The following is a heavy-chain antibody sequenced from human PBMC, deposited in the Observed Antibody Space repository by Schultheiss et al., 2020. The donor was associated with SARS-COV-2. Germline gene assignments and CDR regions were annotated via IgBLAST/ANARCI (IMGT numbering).Heavy chain of an antibody. CDR3: ARTRGDDYGMDV. CDR2: IYHSGST. D-gene: IGHD5-24*01. Sequence: SETLSLTCAVYGGSFSGYCWSWIRQPPGKGLEWIGEIYHSGSTNYNPSLKSRVTISVDKSKNQFSLKLSSVTAADTAVYYCARTRGDDYGMDVWGQGTTVTVSS. J-gene: IGHJ6*02. CDR1: GGSFSGYC. V-gene: IGHV4-34*01.